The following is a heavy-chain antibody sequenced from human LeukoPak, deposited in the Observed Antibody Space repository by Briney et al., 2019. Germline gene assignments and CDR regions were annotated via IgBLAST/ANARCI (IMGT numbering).Heavy chain of an antibody. D-gene: IGHD2-2*01. J-gene: IGHJ6*04. CDR3: ARNLRYCSSTSCYLYYYGMDV. Sequence: PSETLSLTCAVYGGSFSGYYWSWIRQPPGKGLEWIREINHSGSTNYNPSLKSRVAISVDTSKNQFSLKLSSVTAADTAVYYCARNLRYCSSTSCYLYYYGMDVWGKGTTVTVSS. V-gene: IGHV4-34*01. CDR1: GGSFSGYY. CDR2: INHSGST.